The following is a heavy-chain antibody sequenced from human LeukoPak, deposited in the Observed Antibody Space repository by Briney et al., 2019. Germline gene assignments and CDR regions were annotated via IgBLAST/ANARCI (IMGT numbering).Heavy chain of an antibody. V-gene: IGHV4-39*02. CDR2: IYDSGST. D-gene: IGHD5-18*01. Sequence: SETLSLTCTVSGGSIRSSYYYWGWIRQPPGKGLEWIGSIYDSGSTYYNPSLKSRVTISVDTSKNQFSLKLNSVTAADTAVYYCARESLRRGYSYGYRGFDYWGQGTLVTVSS. CDR1: GGSIRSSYYY. J-gene: IGHJ4*02. CDR3: ARESLRRGYSYGYRGFDY.